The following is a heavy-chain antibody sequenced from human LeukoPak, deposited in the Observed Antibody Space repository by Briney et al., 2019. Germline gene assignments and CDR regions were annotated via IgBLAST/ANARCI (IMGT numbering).Heavy chain of an antibody. V-gene: IGHV3-30*18. J-gene: IGHJ4*02. CDR3: AKDSGEFDSSSYFDY. Sequence: GGSLRLSCAASGFTFSSYGMHWVRQAPGKGLEWVAGISYDGSNKYYADSVKGRFTISRDNSKNTLYLQMNSLRAEDTAVYYCAKDSGEFDSSSYFDYWGQGTLVTVSS. CDR2: ISYDGSNK. CDR1: GFTFSSYG. D-gene: IGHD6-6*01.